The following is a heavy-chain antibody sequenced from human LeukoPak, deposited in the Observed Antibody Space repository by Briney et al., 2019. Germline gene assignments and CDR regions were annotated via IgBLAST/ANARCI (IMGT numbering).Heavy chain of an antibody. J-gene: IGHJ5*02. CDR3: ARDLRYSDRHYMAS. D-gene: IGHD4-17*01. V-gene: IGHV1-3*04. Sequence: ASVKVSCKASGYIFNHHGIHWVRQAPGHGLEWMGWINTDNGDTKYSEKLQDRVTITRDISASTAYMELISLQFEDTAVYTCARDLRYSDRHYMASWGQGALVTVSS. CDR1: GYIFNHHG. CDR2: INTDNGDT.